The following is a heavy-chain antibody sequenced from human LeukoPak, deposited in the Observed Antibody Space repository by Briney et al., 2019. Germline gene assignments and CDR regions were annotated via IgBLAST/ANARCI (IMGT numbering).Heavy chain of an antibody. CDR1: GGTFSSYA. CDR3: ATARSIDCSSTSCYSSDAFDI. V-gene: IGHV1-69*05. CDR2: IIPIFGTA. Sequence: GASVTVSCKASGGTFSSYAISWVRQAPGQGLEWMGGIIPIFGTANYAQKFQGRVTITTDESTSTAYMELSRLRSEDTAVYYCATARSIDCSSTSCYSSDAFDIWGQGTMVTVSS. D-gene: IGHD2-2*02. J-gene: IGHJ3*02.